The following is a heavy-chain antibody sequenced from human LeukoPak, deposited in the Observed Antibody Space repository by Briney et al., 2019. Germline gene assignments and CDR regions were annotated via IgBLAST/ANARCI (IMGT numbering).Heavy chain of an antibody. CDR2: MIPIFGTA. D-gene: IGHD3-10*01. CDR3: ARRPMDGSGSYYKRGAFDI. Sequence: ASVKVSCKASGRTFSSYAISWVRQAPGQGLEWMGGMIPIFGTANYAQKFQGRVTITTDESTSTAYMELSSLRSEDTAVYYCARRPMDGSGSYYKRGAFDILGQGTMVTVSS. V-gene: IGHV1-69*05. J-gene: IGHJ3*02. CDR1: GRTFSSYA.